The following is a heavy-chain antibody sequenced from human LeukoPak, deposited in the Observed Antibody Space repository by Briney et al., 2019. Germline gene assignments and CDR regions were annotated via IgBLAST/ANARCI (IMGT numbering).Heavy chain of an antibody. CDR1: GFTFTSYA. Sequence: VGSLRLSCAASGFTFTSYAMSWVRQAPGKGLERVSVISGSGGSTYYADSVKGRFTLSRDNSKNTLYLQMNSLRAEDTAVCYCAKEIYGDSTGGRFQQWGQGTLVTVSS. D-gene: IGHD4-17*01. V-gene: IGHV3-23*01. J-gene: IGHJ1*01. CDR2: ISGSGGST. CDR3: AKEIYGDSTGGRFQQ.